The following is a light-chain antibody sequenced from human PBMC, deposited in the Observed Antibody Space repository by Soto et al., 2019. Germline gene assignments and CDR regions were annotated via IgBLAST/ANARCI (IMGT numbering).Light chain of an antibody. V-gene: IGKV1-5*01. CDR3: QLYRISWS. CDR2: DGS. CDR1: QSVSSN. Sequence: DIQMTQSPSTLSASVGDRVTITCRASQSVSSNLAWFQHKPGKAPKLLIYDGSTLQYGVPSRFSGSGSGTQFTLTISSLQTDDFATYFCQLYRISWSFGQGTKVEIK. J-gene: IGKJ1*01.